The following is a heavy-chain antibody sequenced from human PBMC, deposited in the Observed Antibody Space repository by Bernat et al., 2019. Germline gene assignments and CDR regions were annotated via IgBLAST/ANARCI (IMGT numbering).Heavy chain of an antibody. J-gene: IGHJ4*02. CDR1: GYSFTSYW. D-gene: IGHD6-19*01. CDR2: IDPSDSYT. Sequence: EVQLVQSGAEVKKPGESLRISCKGSGYSFTSYWISWVCQMPGKGLEWMGRIDPSDSYTNYSPSFQGHVTISADKSISTAYLQWSSLKASDTAMYYCASNSGWSPEIDYWGQGTLVTVSS. CDR3: ASNSGWSPEIDY. V-gene: IGHV5-10-1*01.